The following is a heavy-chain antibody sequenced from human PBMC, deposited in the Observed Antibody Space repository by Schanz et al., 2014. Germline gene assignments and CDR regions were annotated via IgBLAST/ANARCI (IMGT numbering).Heavy chain of an antibody. Sequence: EVQLVESGGGLVQPGGSLKLSCVASGFTFKNYGIHWVRQALGKGLEWVANIKQDESERSYVDSVKGRFTISRDNAKNSLYLQMNSLRAEDTAVYYCARDDSPSTKPFDSWGQGTLVSVSS. CDR3: ARDDSPSTKPFDS. J-gene: IGHJ4*02. V-gene: IGHV3-7*01. D-gene: IGHD2-21*01. CDR2: IKQDESER. CDR1: GFTFKNYG.